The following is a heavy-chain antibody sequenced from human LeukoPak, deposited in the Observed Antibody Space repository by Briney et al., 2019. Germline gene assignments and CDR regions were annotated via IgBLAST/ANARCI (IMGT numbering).Heavy chain of an antibody. CDR2: ISSSGSTI. CDR1: GFTFSSYE. CDR3: ARNYYGSGSYYGFDY. Sequence: PGGSLRLSCAASGFTFSSYEMNWVRQAPGKGLEWVSYISSSGSTIYYADSVKGRFTISRDNAKNSLYLQMNSLRAEDTAEYYCARNYYGSGSYYGFDYWGQGTLVTVSS. D-gene: IGHD3-10*01. J-gene: IGHJ4*02. V-gene: IGHV3-48*03.